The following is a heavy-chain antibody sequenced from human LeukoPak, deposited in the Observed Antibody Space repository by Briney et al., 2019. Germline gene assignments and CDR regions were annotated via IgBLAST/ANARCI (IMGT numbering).Heavy chain of an antibody. CDR2: IKQDGSEK. CDR1: GLTFSSYG. CDR3: AREAYGYYYYYMDV. J-gene: IGHJ6*03. D-gene: IGHD4-17*01. Sequence: GGSLRLSCAASGLTFSSYGMSRVRQAPGKGLEWVANIKQDGSEKYYVDSVKGRFTISRDNAKNSLYLQMNSLRAEDTALYHCAREAYGYYYYYMDVWGKGTTVTISS. V-gene: IGHV3-7*03.